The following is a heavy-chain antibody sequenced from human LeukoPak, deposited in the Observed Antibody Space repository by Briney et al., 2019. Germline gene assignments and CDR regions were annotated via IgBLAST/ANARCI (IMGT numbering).Heavy chain of an antibody. CDR1: GYTFTSYY. CDR2: INPSGGST. V-gene: IGHV1-46*01. D-gene: IGHD6-19*01. Sequence: GASVKVSCKASGYTFTSYYMHWVRQAPGQGLEWMGLINPSGGSTSYAQKFQGRVTMTRDTSTSTVYMELSSLRSEDTAVYYCARDPPIAVAGTPFDYWGQGTLVTVSS. J-gene: IGHJ4*02. CDR3: ARDPPIAVAGTPFDY.